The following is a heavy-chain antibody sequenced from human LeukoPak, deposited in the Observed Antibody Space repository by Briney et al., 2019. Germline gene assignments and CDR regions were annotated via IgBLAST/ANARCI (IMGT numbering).Heavy chain of an antibody. CDR3: SSTPYYYYMDV. CDR1: GFTFITYG. V-gene: IGHV3-30*02. D-gene: IGHD2-2*01. Sequence: GGSLRLSCAASGFTFITYGMSWVRQAPGKGLEWVTFIRYDGSNNDGSNKYYADSVKGRFTISRDNSKNTLYLQMNSLRAEDTAVYYCSSTPYYYYMDVWGKGTTVTISS. J-gene: IGHJ6*03. CDR2: IRYDGSNNDGSNK.